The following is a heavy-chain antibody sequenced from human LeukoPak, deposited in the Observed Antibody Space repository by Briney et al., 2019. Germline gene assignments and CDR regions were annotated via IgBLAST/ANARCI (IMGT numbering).Heavy chain of an antibody. J-gene: IGHJ6*02. CDR1: GGTFSGYY. CDR3: ARGPVYYYYGMDV. Sequence: PSETLPLTCAVYGGTFSGYYWSWIRQPPGKGLEWIGEINHSGSTNYNPSLKSRVTISVDTSKNQFSLKLSSVTAADTAVYYCARGPVYYYYGMDVWGQGTTVTVSS. CDR2: INHSGST. V-gene: IGHV4-34*01.